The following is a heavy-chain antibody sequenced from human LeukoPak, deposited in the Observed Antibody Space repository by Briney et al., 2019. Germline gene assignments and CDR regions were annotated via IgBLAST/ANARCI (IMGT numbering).Heavy chain of an antibody. CDR3: ARGSPPRRNYDSRGYYSYYFDY. J-gene: IGHJ4*02. V-gene: IGHV1-18*01. Sequence: GASVKVSCKPSGYIFTNFGINWVRQAPGQGLEWMGWISAYNGNTHYAQKLQGRVTMTTDTSTSTVYMELRSLRSDDTAVYYCARGSPPRRNYDSRGYYSYYFDYWGQGTLVTVSS. CDR1: GYIFTNFG. CDR2: ISAYNGNT. D-gene: IGHD3-22*01.